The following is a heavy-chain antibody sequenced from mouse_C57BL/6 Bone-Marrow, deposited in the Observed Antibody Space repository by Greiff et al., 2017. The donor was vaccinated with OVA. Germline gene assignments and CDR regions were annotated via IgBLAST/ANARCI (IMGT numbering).Heavy chain of an antibody. Sequence: VQLQQPGAELVKPGASVKLSCKASGYTFTSYWMHWVKQRPGRGLEWIGRIDPENGDTEYASKFQGKATITADTSSNTAYLQLSSLTSEDTAVYYCTTYYSNYGGYFDYWGQGTTLTVSS. CDR2: IDPENGDT. D-gene: IGHD2-5*01. CDR1: GYTFTSYW. V-gene: IGHV14-4*01. J-gene: IGHJ2*01. CDR3: TTYYSNYGGYFDY.